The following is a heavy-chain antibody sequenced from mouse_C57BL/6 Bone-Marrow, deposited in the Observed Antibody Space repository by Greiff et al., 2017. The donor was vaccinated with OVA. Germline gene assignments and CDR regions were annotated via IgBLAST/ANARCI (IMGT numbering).Heavy chain of an antibody. CDR3: ARGGDGYYGGFAY. D-gene: IGHD2-3*01. Sequence: EVQGVESGGGLVKPGGSLKLSCAASGFTFSSYAMSWVRQTPEKRLEWVATISDGGSYTYYPDNVKGRFTISRDNAKNNLYLPMSHLKSEDTAMYYCARGGDGYYGGFAYWGQGTLVTVSA. CDR1: GFTFSSYA. V-gene: IGHV5-4*01. J-gene: IGHJ3*01. CDR2: ISDGGSYT.